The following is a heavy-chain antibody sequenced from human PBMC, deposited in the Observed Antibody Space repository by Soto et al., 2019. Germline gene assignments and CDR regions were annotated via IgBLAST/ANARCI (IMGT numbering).Heavy chain of an antibody. Sequence: QVQLQQWGAGLLKPSETLSLTCAVYGGSFSGYYWSWIRQPPGKGLEWIGEINHSGSTNYNPSLKRRVTISVDTSKNQFSLKLSSVAAADTAVYSCARKYSGYDLDYWGQGTLVTVSS. CDR1: GGSFSGYY. CDR2: INHSGST. J-gene: IGHJ4*02. D-gene: IGHD5-12*01. CDR3: ARKYSGYDLDY. V-gene: IGHV4-34*01.